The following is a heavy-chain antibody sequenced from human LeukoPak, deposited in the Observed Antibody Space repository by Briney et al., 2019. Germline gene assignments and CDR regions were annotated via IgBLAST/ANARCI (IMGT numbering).Heavy chain of an antibody. V-gene: IGHV4-59*08. D-gene: IGHD3-22*01. CDR2: ISHSGTA. CDR3: ARRFVDSGGYYYDDY. CDR1: GASINNYY. J-gene: IGHJ4*02. Sequence: PSETLSLTCSVSGASINNYYWSWVRQPPGKGLEWIGYISHSGTASYSPSVKSRVAISVHKSEKQFSLPLSSVTAADTAVYYCARRFVDSGGYYYDDYWGQGILVTVSS.